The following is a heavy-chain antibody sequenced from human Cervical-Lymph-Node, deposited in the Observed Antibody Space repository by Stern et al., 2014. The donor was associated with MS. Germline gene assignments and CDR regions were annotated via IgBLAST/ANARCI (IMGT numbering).Heavy chain of an antibody. CDR1: GFTFSSYA. V-gene: IGHV3-23*04. D-gene: IGHD3-16*01. CDR3: AKCSSMDMITFGGVIWVTECYFDY. CDR2: ISGSGGST. J-gene: IGHJ4*02. Sequence: EVQLVESGGGLVQPGGSLRLSCAASGFTFSSYAMSWVRQAPGKGLEWVSAISGSGGSTYYADSVKGRFTISRDNSKNTLYLQMNSLRAEDTAVYYCAKCSSMDMITFGGVIWVTECYFDYWGQGTLVTVSS.